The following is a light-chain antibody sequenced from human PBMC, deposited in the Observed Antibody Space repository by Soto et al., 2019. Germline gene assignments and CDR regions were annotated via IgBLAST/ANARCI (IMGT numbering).Light chain of an antibody. CDR2: AAS. CDR1: QGISNY. CDR3: QKYNSAPQLT. Sequence: DIQMTQSPSSLSACVGDRVTITCRASQGISNYLAWYQQKPGKVPKLLIYAASTLQSGVPSRFSGSGSGTDFTLTISSLQPEDVATYYCQKYNSAPQLTFGGGTKVEIK. J-gene: IGKJ4*01. V-gene: IGKV1-27*01.